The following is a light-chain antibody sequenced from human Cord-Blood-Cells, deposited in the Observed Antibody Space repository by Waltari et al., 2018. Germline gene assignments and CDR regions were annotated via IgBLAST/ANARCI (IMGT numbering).Light chain of an antibody. V-gene: IGKV3-15*01. CDR1: QSVSSN. CDR2: GAS. Sequence: EIVMTQSPATLSVSPGERATLSGRASQSVSSNLAWYQQNPGQAPRLLIYGASTRATGIPASFSGSGSGTEFTLTISSLQSEDFAVYYCQQYNNWWTFGQGTKVEIK. CDR3: QQYNNWWT. J-gene: IGKJ1*01.